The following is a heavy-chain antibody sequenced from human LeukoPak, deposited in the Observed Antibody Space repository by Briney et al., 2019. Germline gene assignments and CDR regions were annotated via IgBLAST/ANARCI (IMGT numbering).Heavy chain of an antibody. CDR3: ARDGNLWFGEGYFDY. D-gene: IGHD3-10*01. V-gene: IGHV4-59*01. CDR1: GGSISSYY. CDR2: IYYSGST. Sequence: SETLPLTCTVSGGSISSYYWSWIRQPPGKGLEWIGYIYYSGSTNYNPSLKSRVTISVDTSKNQFSLKLSSVTAADTAVYYCARDGNLWFGEGYFDYWGQGTLVTVSS. J-gene: IGHJ4*02.